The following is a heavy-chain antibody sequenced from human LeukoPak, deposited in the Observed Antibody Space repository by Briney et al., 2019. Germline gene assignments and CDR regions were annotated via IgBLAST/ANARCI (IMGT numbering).Heavy chain of an antibody. Sequence: GGSLRLSCAASGFTFSNAWMSWVRQAPGKGLEWVGRIKNKTDGGTTDYAAPVKGRFTISRDDSRNTLYLQMNSLKTEDTAVYYCNTGPITSGGVATYDYWGQGTLVTVSS. CDR2: IKNKTDGGTT. D-gene: IGHD3-16*01. J-gene: IGHJ4*02. CDR1: GFTFSNAW. CDR3: NTGPITSGGVATYDY. V-gene: IGHV3-15*01.